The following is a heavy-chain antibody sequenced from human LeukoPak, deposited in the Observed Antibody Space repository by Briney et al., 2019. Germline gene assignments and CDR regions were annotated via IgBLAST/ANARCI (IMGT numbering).Heavy chain of an antibody. D-gene: IGHD3-3*01. CDR1: GFSFSYYG. Sequence: GRSLRLSCAASGFSFSYYGMHWVRQAPGKGLEWVAFIHYDGSNKYYADSVKGRFTISRDNSKNTLYLQMNSLRPEDTAVYYCAKDLAFGVVTASFDYWGQGTLVTVSS. CDR2: IHYDGSNK. CDR3: AKDLAFGVVTASFDY. J-gene: IGHJ4*02. V-gene: IGHV3-30*02.